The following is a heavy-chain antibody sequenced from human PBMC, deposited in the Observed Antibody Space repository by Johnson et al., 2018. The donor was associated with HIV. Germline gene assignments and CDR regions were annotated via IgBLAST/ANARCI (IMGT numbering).Heavy chain of an antibody. J-gene: IGHJ3*02. Sequence: VQLVESGGGLVQSGESLRLPCVASGITVNTNYMSWVRRAPGKGLEWVSVIFSVGNIYSADSTQGRFTISRDNAKNSLYLQMNSLRAEDTALYYCARSKECSGGSCPDAFDIWGQGTMVTVSS. CDR3: ARSKECSGGSCPDAFDI. D-gene: IGHD2-15*01. V-gene: IGHV3-66*01. CDR1: GITVNTNY. CDR2: IFSVGNI.